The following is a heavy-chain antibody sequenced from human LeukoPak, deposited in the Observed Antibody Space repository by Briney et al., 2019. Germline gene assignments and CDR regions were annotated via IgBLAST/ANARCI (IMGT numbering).Heavy chain of an antibody. CDR3: ALWCSGGTCHKTS. V-gene: IGHV5-51*01. D-gene: IGHD2-15*01. J-gene: IGHJ4*02. CDR2: IYPGDSDT. Sequence: KHGESLKISCKGSGYSFTSYWIGWVRQMPGKGLEWMGFIYPGDSDTRYSPSFQGQVTISADKSITTAYLKWSSLKASDTAMYCCALWCSGGTCHKTSWGQGTLVTVSS. CDR1: GYSFTSYW.